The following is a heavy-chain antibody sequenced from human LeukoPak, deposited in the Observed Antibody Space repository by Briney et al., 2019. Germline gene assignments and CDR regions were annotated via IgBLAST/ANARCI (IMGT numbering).Heavy chain of an antibody. CDR3: ARDAAQNYYDSSGYHWYFDL. Sequence: SETLSLTCSVSGGSITDYYWSWIRQPAGKGLEWIGRIYNSGITNYNPSLKSRVTMSVDTSKNQFSLELSSVTAADTAVYYCARDAAQNYYDSSGYHWYFDLWGRGTLVTVSS. CDR2: IYNSGIT. J-gene: IGHJ2*01. D-gene: IGHD3-22*01. CDR1: GGSITDYY. V-gene: IGHV4-4*07.